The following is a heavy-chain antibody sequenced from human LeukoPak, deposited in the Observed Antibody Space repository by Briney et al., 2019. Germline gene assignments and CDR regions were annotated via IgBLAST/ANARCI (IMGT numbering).Heavy chain of an antibody. Sequence: SETLSLTCTVSGGSISSYYWSWIRQPPGKGLEWIGYIYHSGSTYYNPSLKSRVTISVDRSKNQFSLKLSSVTAADTAVYYCARAGRCSGGSCYPRWGGNDAFDIWGQGTMVTVSS. CDR1: GGSISSYY. D-gene: IGHD2-15*01. V-gene: IGHV4-59*12. CDR3: ARAGRCSGGSCYPRWGGNDAFDI. J-gene: IGHJ3*02. CDR2: IYHSGST.